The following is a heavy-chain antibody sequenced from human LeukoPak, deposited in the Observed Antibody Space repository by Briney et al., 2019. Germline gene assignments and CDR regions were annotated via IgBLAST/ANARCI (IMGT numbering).Heavy chain of an antibody. Sequence: SVKVSCKASGGTFSSYAIIWVRQAPGQGLEWMGKIIPILGIANYAQKFQGRVAITADKSTSTAYMELSSLRSEDTAVYYCARVFGSGWSHYYFDYWGQGTLVTVSS. CDR3: ARVFGSGWSHYYFDY. D-gene: IGHD6-19*01. CDR2: IIPILGIA. J-gene: IGHJ4*02. CDR1: GGTFSSYA. V-gene: IGHV1-69*04.